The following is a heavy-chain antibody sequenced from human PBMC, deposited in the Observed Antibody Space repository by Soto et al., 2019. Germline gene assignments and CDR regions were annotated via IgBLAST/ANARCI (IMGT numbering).Heavy chain of an antibody. V-gene: IGHV4-59*01. D-gene: IGHD6-13*01. CDR1: GGSISSNY. CDR3: ARYRREAVAGYTLDN. J-gene: IGHJ4*02. CDR2: VYNSGST. Sequence: SDTLSLTCTVFGGSISSNYWTWIRQPPGKGLEWMGYVYNSGSTNYNPSLKSRVTISEDTSKSQFSLKVNSMTAADTAVYYCARYRREAVAGYTLDNWGQGILVTVSS.